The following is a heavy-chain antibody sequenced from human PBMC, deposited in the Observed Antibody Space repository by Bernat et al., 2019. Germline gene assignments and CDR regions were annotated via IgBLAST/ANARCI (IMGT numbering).Heavy chain of an antibody. CDR1: GGSISSSSYY. J-gene: IGHJ4*02. CDR2: IYYSGST. CDR3: ARNYEGCSGGSSYLHFDY. Sequence: QLQLQESGPGLVKPSETLSLTCTVSGGSISSSSYYWGWIRQPPGKGLEWIGSIYYSGSTYYNPSLKSRVTISVDTSKNQFSLKLSSVTAADTAVYYCARNYEGCSGGSSYLHFDYWGQGTLVTVSS. D-gene: IGHD2-15*01. V-gene: IGHV4-39*01.